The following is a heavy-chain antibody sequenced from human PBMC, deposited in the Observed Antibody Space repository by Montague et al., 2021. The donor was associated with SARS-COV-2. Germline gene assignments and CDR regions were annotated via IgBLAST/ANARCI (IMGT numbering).Heavy chain of an antibody. CDR3: ARSQYCGSDCYFVX. Sequence: QSGAEVKKSGESPRISCRGSGYDFTSYWISWVRQMPGKGLEWMGRVNPADSRTNYSPSFQGQVTISVDKSATTAYLQWSSLKASDTAIYYCARSQYCGSDCYFVXWGQGSLVTVSS. D-gene: IGHD2-21*02. CDR1: GYDFTSYW. CDR2: VNPADSRT. V-gene: IGHV5-10-1*01. J-gene: IGHJ4*02.